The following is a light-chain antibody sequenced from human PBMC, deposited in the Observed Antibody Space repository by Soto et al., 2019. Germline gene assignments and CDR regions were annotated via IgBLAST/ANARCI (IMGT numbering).Light chain of an antibody. J-gene: IGKJ3*01. CDR1: QSVSSN. V-gene: IGKV3-15*01. CDR2: GAS. Sequence: EIVMTQSPATLSVSPGERATLSCRASQSVSSNLAWYQQKPGQAPRLLIYGASTRATGIPARFSGSGSGAEFTLIISSLQSEDFAVYYCQQYNNWPFTFGPGTKVDLK. CDR3: QQYNNWPFT.